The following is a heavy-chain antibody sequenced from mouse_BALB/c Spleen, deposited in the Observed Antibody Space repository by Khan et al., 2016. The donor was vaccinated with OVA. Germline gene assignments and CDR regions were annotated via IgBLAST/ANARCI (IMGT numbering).Heavy chain of an antibody. CDR3: ARDSNFDY. CDR2: ISSGSSSI. CDR1: GFTFSRSG. Sequence: EVELVESGGGLVQPGGSRKLSCAASGFTFSRSGMHWVRQAPEKGLEWVAYISSGSSSIYYADTVKGRFTISRDTPKNTLFLQMTSLRSEDTAMYYCARDSNFDYWGQGTTLTVSS. J-gene: IGHJ2*01. V-gene: IGHV5-17*02.